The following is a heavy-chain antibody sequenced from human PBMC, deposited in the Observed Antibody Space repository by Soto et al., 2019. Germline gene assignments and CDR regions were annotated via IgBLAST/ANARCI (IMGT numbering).Heavy chain of an antibody. CDR3: AHRILRTVFGLVTTTAIYFDF. V-gene: IGHV2-5*02. D-gene: IGHD3-3*01. CDR1: GFSLTTSGVG. Sequence: QITLNESGPTVVKPAETLTLTCTFSGFSLTTSGVGVGWIRQSPGKAPEWLALIYWDDDKRYSASLKSRLTITKDTSKNQVVLTLARVEPADTATYYCAHRILRTVFGLVTTTAIYFDFWGQGTPVVVSS. CDR2: IYWDDDK. J-gene: IGHJ4*02.